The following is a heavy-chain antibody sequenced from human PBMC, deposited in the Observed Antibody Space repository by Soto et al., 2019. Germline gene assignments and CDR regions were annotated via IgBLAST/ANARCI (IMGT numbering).Heavy chain of an antibody. CDR3: ARATPHSRGAARPPRGYWYYGMDV. D-gene: IGHD6-6*01. J-gene: IGHJ6*02. CDR1: GFTFSSYD. CDR2: IGTAGDT. Sequence: PGGSLRLSCAASGFTFSSYDMHWVRQATGKGLEWVSAIGTAGDTYYPGSVKGRFTISRENAKNSLYLQMNSLRGGDTAVYYCARATPHSRGAARPPRGYWYYGMDVWGQGTTVTVSS. V-gene: IGHV3-13*01.